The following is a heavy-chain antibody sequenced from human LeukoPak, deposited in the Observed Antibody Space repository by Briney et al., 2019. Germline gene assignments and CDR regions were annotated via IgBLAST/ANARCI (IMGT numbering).Heavy chain of an antibody. CDR2: IWHDGSVE. CDR3: AKEGDQFRGYLDA. D-gene: IGHD3-16*01. V-gene: IGHV3-30*02. J-gene: IGHJ6*03. Sequence: PGGSLRLSCTASGFMFSRLGMQWVRQAPGEGLEWVALIWHDGSVEEYADSVKGRFTISRDNSQNTLYLQMNSLRDDDTAVYCAKEGDQFRGYLDAWGKGTTVTAS. CDR1: GFMFSRLG.